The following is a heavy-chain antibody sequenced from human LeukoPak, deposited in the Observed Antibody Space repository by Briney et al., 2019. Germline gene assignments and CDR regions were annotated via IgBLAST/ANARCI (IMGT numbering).Heavy chain of an antibody. CDR2: ISSSGSTI. V-gene: IGHV3-48*03. CDR1: GFTFSSYE. CDR3: AKDPRKNSNGWYRGADWFDP. D-gene: IGHD6-19*01. Sequence: GGSLRLSCAASGFTFSSYEMNWVRQAPGKGLEWVSYISSSGSTIYYADSVKGRFTISRDSSKNTLYLQMNSLTAEDTAVYYCAKDPRKNSNGWYRGADWFDPWGQGTLVTVSS. J-gene: IGHJ5*02.